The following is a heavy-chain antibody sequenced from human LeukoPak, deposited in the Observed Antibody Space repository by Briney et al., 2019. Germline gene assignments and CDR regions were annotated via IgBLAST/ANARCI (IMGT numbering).Heavy chain of an antibody. CDR3: ARAGRWLRKLKSGDWFDP. J-gene: IGHJ5*02. CDR1: GGAFSSYA. V-gene: IGHV1-69*05. D-gene: IGHD5-24*01. CDR2: IIPIFGTA. Sequence: SVKVSCKASGGAFSSYAISWVRQAPGQGLEWMGGIIPIFGTANYTQKFQGRVTITTDESTSTAYMELSSLRSEDTAVYYCARAGRWLRKLKSGDWFDPWGQGTLVTVSS.